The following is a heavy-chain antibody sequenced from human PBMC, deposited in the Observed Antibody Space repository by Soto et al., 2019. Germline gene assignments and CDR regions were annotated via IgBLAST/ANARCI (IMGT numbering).Heavy chain of an antibody. J-gene: IGHJ4*02. Sequence: QVQLVQSGAEVKKPGASVKVSCKASGYTFTSYYMHWVRQAPGQGLEWMGIINPSGGSTSYAQKFQGRVTMTRDTSTSTVYMELSSLRSEATAVYYCARDRALVGATTYYFDYWGQGTLVTVSS. CDR3: ARDRALVGATTYYFDY. CDR1: GYTFTSYY. CDR2: INPSGGST. V-gene: IGHV1-46*01. D-gene: IGHD1-26*01.